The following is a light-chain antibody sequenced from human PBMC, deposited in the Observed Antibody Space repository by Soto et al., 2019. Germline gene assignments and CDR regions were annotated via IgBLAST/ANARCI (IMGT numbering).Light chain of an antibody. CDR2: GAS. V-gene: IGKV3-20*01. J-gene: IGKJ5*01. CDR3: QQYGNSPIT. Sequence: EIVLTQSPGTLSLSPGERATLSCRASQSVSSNLAWYQQKPGQAPRLLIYGASTRATGIPDRFSGSGSGTDFTLTVSRLEPEDFALYYCQQYGNSPITFGQGTRLEIK. CDR1: QSVSSN.